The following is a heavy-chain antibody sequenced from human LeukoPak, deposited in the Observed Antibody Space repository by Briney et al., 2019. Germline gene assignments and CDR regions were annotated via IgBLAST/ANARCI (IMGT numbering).Heavy chain of an antibody. D-gene: IGHD3-22*01. Sequence: SETLSLTCTVSGGSIRSGAYFWSWIRQRPGKGLEWIGYIHYSGSAYYNPSLKSRITVSVDTTKNQFSLKLSSVTAADTAVYYCARVRDSNYYDSRGYSDAFDIWGQGTMVTVSS. V-gene: IGHV4-31*03. CDR3: ARVRDSNYYDSRGYSDAFDI. CDR1: GGSIRSGAYF. J-gene: IGHJ3*02. CDR2: IHYSGSA.